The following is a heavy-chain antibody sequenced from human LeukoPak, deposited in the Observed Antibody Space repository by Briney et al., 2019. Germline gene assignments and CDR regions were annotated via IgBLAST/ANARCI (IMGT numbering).Heavy chain of an antibody. V-gene: IGHV3-13*01. D-gene: IGHD1-26*01. CDR3: VRQKKSHGNFDY. J-gene: IGHJ4*02. CDR1: GFTFSDHA. CDR2: VGIAADT. Sequence: GGSLRLSCAASGFTFSDHAMHWVRQAPGKGLEWVSAVGIAADTFYPGSVKGRFTISRENAKNSLYLQMNSLRVEDTAVYYCVRQKKSHGNFDYWGQGTLVTVSS.